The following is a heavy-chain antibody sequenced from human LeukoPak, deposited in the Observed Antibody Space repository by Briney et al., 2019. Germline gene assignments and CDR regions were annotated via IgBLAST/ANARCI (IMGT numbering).Heavy chain of an antibody. Sequence: GRSLRLSCAASGFTFSSYAMHWVRQAPGKGLEWVAVISYDGSNKYYADSVKGRFTISRDNSKNTLYLQMNTLRVEDTAVYFCAKAAYLSSSRPPLYWGQGTLVTVSS. CDR3: AKAAYLSSSRPPLY. CDR1: GFTFSSYA. V-gene: IGHV3-30-3*01. CDR2: ISYDGSNK. D-gene: IGHD2-2*01. J-gene: IGHJ4*02.